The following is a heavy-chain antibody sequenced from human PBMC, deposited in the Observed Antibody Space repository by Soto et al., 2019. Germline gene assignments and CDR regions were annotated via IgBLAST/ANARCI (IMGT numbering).Heavy chain of an antibody. V-gene: IGHV3-23*01. CDR2: ISGSGGST. CDR3: AKDRDYPRDYFHY. J-gene: IGHJ4*02. D-gene: IGHD3-10*01. CDR1: GFTFSSYA. Sequence: GGSLRLSCAASGFTFSSYAMSWVRQAPGKGLEWVSAISGSGGSTYYADSVRGRFTISRDFSKNTVFLHMDSLRAEDTAVYYCAKDRDYPRDYFHYWGQGTLVTVSS.